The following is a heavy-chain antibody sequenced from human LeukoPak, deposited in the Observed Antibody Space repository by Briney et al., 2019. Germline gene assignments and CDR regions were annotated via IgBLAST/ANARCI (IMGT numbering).Heavy chain of an antibody. Sequence: GGSLRLSCAASGFTFSSYAMSWVRQAPGKGLEWVSAISGSGGSTYYADSVKGRFTISRDNSKNTLYLQMNSLRAEDTAVYYCASGDIVVVPAAIPKPYNWFDPWGQGTLVTVSS. D-gene: IGHD2-2*01. CDR1: GFTFSSYA. J-gene: IGHJ5*02. V-gene: IGHV3-23*01. CDR2: ISGSGGST. CDR3: ASGDIVVVPAAIPKPYNWFDP.